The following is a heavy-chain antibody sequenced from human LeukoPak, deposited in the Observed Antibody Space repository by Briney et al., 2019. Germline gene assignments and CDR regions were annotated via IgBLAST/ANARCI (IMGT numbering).Heavy chain of an antibody. J-gene: IGHJ4*02. Sequence: GRSLRLSCAASGFTFSSYAMHWVRQAPGKGLEWVAVISYDGSNKYYADSVKGRFTISRDNSKNTLYLQMNSLRAEDTAVYYCARVAIQGGSGDYGAEDIDGDYWGQGTLVTVSS. CDR1: GFTFSSYA. D-gene: IGHD4-17*01. CDR3: ARVAIQGGSGDYGAEDIDGDY. V-gene: IGHV3-30-3*01. CDR2: ISYDGSNK.